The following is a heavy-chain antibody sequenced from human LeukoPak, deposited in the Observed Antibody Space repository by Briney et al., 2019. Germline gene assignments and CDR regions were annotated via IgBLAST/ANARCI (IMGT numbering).Heavy chain of an antibody. CDR3: ARVNGYPYSDY. CDR2: MNPNSGNT. D-gene: IGHD5-18*01. J-gene: IGHJ4*02. V-gene: IGHV1-8*03. CDR1: GYTFTSYD. Sequence: ASVKVSCKASGYTFTSYDINWVRQATGQGLEWMGWMNPNSGNTGHAQKFQGRVTITRNTSISTAYMELSSLRSEDTAVYYCARVNGYPYSDYWGQGTLVTVSS.